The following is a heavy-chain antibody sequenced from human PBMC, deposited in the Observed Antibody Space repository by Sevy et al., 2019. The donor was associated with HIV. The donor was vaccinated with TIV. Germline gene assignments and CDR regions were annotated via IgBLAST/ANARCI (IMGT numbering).Heavy chain of an antibody. CDR2: IKQDGSEK. CDR1: GFTFSSYW. CDR3: ARDDRILGATNPDE. D-gene: IGHD1-26*01. V-gene: IGHV3-7*01. Sequence: GGSLRLSCAASGFTFSSYWMSWVRQAPGKGLEWVANIKQDGSEKYYVDSVKGRFTISRDNAKNSLYLQMNSLRAEDTAVYYCARDDRILGATNPDEWGQGTLVTVSS. J-gene: IGHJ4*02.